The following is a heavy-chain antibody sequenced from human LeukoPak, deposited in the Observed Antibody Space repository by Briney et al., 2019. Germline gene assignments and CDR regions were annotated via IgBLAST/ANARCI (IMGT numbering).Heavy chain of an antibody. CDR3: ARAGQGYCTSASCYLSLDY. Sequence: AETLSLTCAVSGGSISSSNCWSWVRHPPGEGLEWIGQIYHSRSTNYNPSPKSRVAISVDKSKNQFSLNLNSVTAADTAVYYCARAGQGYCTSASCYLSLDYWGQGTLVTVSS. CDR1: GGSISSSNC. D-gene: IGHD2-2*01. V-gene: IGHV4-4*02. CDR2: IYHSRST. J-gene: IGHJ4*02.